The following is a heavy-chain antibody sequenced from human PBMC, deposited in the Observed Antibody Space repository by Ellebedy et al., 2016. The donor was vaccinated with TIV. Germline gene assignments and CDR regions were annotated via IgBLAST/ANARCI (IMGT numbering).Heavy chain of an antibody. V-gene: IGHV1-2*02. CDR1: GYNFILYY. Sequence: ASVKVSXXAAGYNFILYYIHWVRQAPGQGLEWMGWINPDSGDTEYAPRFRGRVTLTRDTSINTVFMNLTRLSSDDTAVYFCARGRLEPMDSWGQGTRVMVSS. J-gene: IGHJ4*02. CDR3: ARGRLEPMDS. CDR2: INPDSGDT. D-gene: IGHD1-1*01.